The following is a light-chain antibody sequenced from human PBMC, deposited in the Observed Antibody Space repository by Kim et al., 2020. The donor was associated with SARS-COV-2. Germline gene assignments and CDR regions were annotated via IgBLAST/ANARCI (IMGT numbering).Light chain of an antibody. CDR2: GAS. J-gene: IGKJ2*01. Sequence: LSTGERASLAGRASQSVSRSYLAGYKQKPDQDPRLLIYGASSRATGIPDRISGSGSGTDFTLTISRLEPEDVAVYYCQQYGSSPYTFGQGTKLEI. V-gene: IGKV3-20*01. CDR1: QSVSRSY. CDR3: QQYGSSPYT.